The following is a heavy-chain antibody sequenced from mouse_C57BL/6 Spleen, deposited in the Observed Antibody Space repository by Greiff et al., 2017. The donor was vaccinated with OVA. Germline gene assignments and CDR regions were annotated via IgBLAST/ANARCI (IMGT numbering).Heavy chain of an antibody. J-gene: IGHJ4*01. D-gene: IGHD2-5*01. CDR3: ARIVTTPFRLSDY. CDR2: IYPGSGNT. Sequence: VQLQQSGAELVRPGASVKLSCKASGYTFTDYYINWVKQRPGQGLEWIARIYPGSGNTYYNEKFKGKATLTAEKSSSTAYMQLSSLTSEDSAVYFCARIVTTPFRLSDYWGQGTSVTVSS. CDR1: GYTFTDYY. V-gene: IGHV1-76*01.